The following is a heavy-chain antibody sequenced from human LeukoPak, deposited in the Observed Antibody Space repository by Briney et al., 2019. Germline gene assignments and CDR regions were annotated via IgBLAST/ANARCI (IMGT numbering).Heavy chain of an antibody. J-gene: IGHJ3*02. Sequence: GRSLRLSCAASGFTFSSYGMHWVRQAPGKGLEWVAVISYDGSNKYYADSVKGRFTISRDNSKNTLYLEMNSLRAEDTAVYYCAKEGTIAVAGTSSDAFDIWGQGTMVTVSS. CDR2: ISYDGSNK. D-gene: IGHD6-19*01. CDR3: AKEGTIAVAGTSSDAFDI. CDR1: GFTFSSYG. V-gene: IGHV3-30*18.